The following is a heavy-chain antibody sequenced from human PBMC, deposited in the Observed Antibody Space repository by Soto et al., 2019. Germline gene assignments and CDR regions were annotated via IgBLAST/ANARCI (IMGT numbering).Heavy chain of an antibody. Sequence: GGSLVLSCTASAFSISRYAMSWVRQAPGKGLEWVANIKQDGSEKYYVDSVKGRFTISRDNAKNSLYLQMNSLRAEDTAVYYCARDSSHGDWDAFDIWGQGTMVTVSS. D-gene: IGHD4-17*01. V-gene: IGHV3-7*01. J-gene: IGHJ3*02. CDR2: IKQDGSEK. CDR1: AFSISRYA. CDR3: ARDSSHGDWDAFDI.